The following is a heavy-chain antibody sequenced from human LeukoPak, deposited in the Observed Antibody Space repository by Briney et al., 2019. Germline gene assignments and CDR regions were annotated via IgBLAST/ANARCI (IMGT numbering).Heavy chain of an antibody. D-gene: IGHD4-23*01. CDR3: ARERGNSFDY. V-gene: IGHV3-48*03. Sequence: AGGSLRLSCAASGFTFSSYEMNWVRQAPGKGLEWVLYISSSGSTIYYADSVKGRFTISRDNAENSLYLQMNSLRAEDTAVYYCARERGNSFDYWGQGTLVTVSS. CDR2: ISSSGSTI. J-gene: IGHJ4*02. CDR1: GFTFSSYE.